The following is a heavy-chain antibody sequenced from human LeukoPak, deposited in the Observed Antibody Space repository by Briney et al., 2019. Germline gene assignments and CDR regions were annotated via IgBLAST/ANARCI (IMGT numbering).Heavy chain of an antibody. D-gene: IGHD5-18*01. CDR3: AGIFWVQPQAGGFYMDI. CDR2: IYHSGST. CDR1: GGSISSFY. Sequence: PSETLSLTCTVSGGSISSFYWSWIRQPPGKGLEWIGYIYHSGSTNYNPSLKSRVTISVDTSKKQFSLKLSSVTAADTAVYYCAGIFWVQPQAGGFYMDIWGKGTTVIVSS. V-gene: IGHV4-59*01. J-gene: IGHJ6*03.